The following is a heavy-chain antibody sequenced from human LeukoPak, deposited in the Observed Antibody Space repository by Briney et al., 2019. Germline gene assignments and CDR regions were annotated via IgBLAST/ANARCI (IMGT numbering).Heavy chain of an antibody. J-gene: IGHJ4*02. D-gene: IGHD3-22*01. Sequence: GGSLRLSCAASGFTFSNYAMIWVRQAPGKGLEWVSAISGGGGVTYYADSVKGRFTISRDNSKNTLYLQMNGLRVEDTAVYYCAKTKDDNSGYYDYWGQGTLVTVSS. CDR3: AKTKDDNSGYYDY. V-gene: IGHV3-23*01. CDR2: ISGGGGVT. CDR1: GFTFSNYA.